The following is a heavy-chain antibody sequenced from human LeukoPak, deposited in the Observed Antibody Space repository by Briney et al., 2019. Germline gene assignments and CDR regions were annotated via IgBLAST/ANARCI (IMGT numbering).Heavy chain of an antibody. V-gene: IGHV2-70*04. J-gene: IGHJ4*02. CDR2: IDSDDAK. Sequence: SGPTLVNPTQTLTLTCTLSGFSLSTSGMRMSWIRQPPVKSLECLARIDSDDAKFYSTSLKTRLTISKDTSKNPVVLTMTNMDPVDTATYYCARIYSRGPLFDYSGQGTLVTVSS. D-gene: IGHD2-15*01. CDR1: GFSLSTSGMR. CDR3: ARIYSRGPLFDY.